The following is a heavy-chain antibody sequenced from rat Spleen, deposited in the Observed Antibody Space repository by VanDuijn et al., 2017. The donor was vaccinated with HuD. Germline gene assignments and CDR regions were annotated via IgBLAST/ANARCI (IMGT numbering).Heavy chain of an antibody. CDR2: MWRGGST. CDR3: ARAPGNGYVMDA. Sequence: VQLVETGGGLVQPGRSLKLSCVASGFTFSNYGMAWVRQPPGKGLEWMGVMWRGGSTEYNSALKSRLSISRDTSKNHIFLKMNSLQSEDTATYHCARAPGNGYVMDAWGQGVMVTVSS. V-gene: IGHV2-45*01. J-gene: IGHJ4*01. D-gene: IGHD5-1*01. CDR1: GFTFSNYG.